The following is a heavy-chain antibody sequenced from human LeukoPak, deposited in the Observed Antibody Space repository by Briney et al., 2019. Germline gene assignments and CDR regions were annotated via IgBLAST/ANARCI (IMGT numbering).Heavy chain of an antibody. CDR3: ARASYDSSGYYENEFDY. Sequence: ASVKVSCKASGYTFTGYYMHWVRQAPGQGLEWMGWINPNSGGTNYAQKFQGRVTMTRDTSISTAYMELSRLRSDDTAVYYCARASYDSSGYYENEFDYWGQGTLVTVS. CDR2: INPNSGGT. J-gene: IGHJ4*02. CDR1: GYTFTGYY. D-gene: IGHD3-22*01. V-gene: IGHV1-2*02.